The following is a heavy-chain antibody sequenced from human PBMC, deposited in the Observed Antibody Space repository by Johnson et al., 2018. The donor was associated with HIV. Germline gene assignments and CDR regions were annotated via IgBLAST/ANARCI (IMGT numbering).Heavy chain of an antibody. CDR3: AKWSIVGATFSDAFDI. Sequence: QVQLVESGGGVVQPGRSLRLSCAASGFTFNSYGMHWVRQTPGKGLEWVAVIWYDGSNKYYADSVKGRFTIYRDSSKNTLHLQMNSLRAEDTAVYYCAKWSIVGATFSDAFDIWGQGTMVTVSS. CDR1: GFTFNSYG. CDR2: IWYDGSNK. D-gene: IGHD1-26*01. V-gene: IGHV3-33*06. J-gene: IGHJ3*02.